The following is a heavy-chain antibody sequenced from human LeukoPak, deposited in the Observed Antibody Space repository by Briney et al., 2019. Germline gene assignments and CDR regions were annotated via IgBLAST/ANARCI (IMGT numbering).Heavy chain of an antibody. CDR3: ARVNLEWLSSGWFDP. D-gene: IGHD3-3*01. Sequence: ASVKVSCKASGYTFTSYYMHWVRQAPGQGLEWMGIINPSGGSTSHAQKFQGRVTMTRDMSTSTVYMELSSLRSEDTAVYYCARVNLEWLSSGWFDPWSQGTLVTVSS. J-gene: IGHJ5*02. CDR2: INPSGGST. V-gene: IGHV1-46*01. CDR1: GYTFTSYY.